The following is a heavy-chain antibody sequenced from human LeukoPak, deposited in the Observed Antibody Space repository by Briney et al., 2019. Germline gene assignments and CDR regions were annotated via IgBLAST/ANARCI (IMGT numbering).Heavy chain of an antibody. V-gene: IGHV1-2*02. CDR2: INPNSGGT. D-gene: IGHD6-13*01. CDR1: GYTFTGYY. J-gene: IGHJ6*02. Sequence: ASVKVSCKASGYTFTGYYMHWVRQAPGQGLKWMGWINPNSGGTNYAQKFQGRVTMTRDTSISTAYMELSRLRSDDTAVYYCARDTQQQLVLYYYYGMDVWGQGTTVTVSS. CDR3: ARDTQQQLVLYYYYGMDV.